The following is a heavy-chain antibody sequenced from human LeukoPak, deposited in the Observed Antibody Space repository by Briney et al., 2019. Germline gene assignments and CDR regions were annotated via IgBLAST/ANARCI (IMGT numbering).Heavy chain of an antibody. CDR1: GFTVSSYA. J-gene: IGHJ4*02. D-gene: IGHD1-26*01. V-gene: IGHV3-23*01. CDR2: ISGSGGST. CDR3: ARLKWELLRFCY. Sequence: PGGSLRLSCAASGFTVSSYAMSWVRQAPGKGLEWVSAISGSGGSTYYADSVKGRFTISRDNSKSTLYLQMNSLRAEDTAIYYCARLKWELLRFCYWGRGTMVTASS.